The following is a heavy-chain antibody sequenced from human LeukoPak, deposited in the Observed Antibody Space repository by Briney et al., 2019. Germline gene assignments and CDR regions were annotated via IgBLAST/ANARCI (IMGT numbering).Heavy chain of an antibody. CDR2: ISAYNGNT. Sequence: ASVTVSCKASGYTLTSYGISWVRQAPGQGLEWMGWISAYNGNTNYAQKLQGRVTMTTDTSTSTAYMELRSLRSDDTAVYYCARVREYYDFWSGYYLDYWGQGTLVTVSS. CDR3: ARVREYYDFWSGYYLDY. V-gene: IGHV1-18*01. J-gene: IGHJ4*02. CDR1: GYTLTSYG. D-gene: IGHD3-3*01.